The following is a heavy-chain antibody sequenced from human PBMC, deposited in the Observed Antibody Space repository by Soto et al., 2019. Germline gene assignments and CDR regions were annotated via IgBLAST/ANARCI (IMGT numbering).Heavy chain of an antibody. D-gene: IGHD3-9*01. CDR3: ARGDDILTGYTTYNWCDP. Sequence: QVQLVQSGAEVKKPGASVKVSCKASGYTFTSYAMHWVRQAPGQRLEWMGWINAGNGNTKSSQKFQGRVTMTRDTSASTAYMELSSLRSEDTAVYYCARGDDILTGYTTYNWCDPWGQGTLVTVAS. CDR2: INAGNGNT. V-gene: IGHV1-3*01. J-gene: IGHJ5*02. CDR1: GYTFTSYA.